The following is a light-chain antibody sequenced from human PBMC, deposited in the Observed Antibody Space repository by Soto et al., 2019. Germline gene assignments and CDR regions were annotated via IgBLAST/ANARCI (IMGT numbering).Light chain of an antibody. CDR1: SSDVGSYNR. V-gene: IGLV2-18*01. CDR3: SLYTTDSTV. J-gene: IGLJ2*01. Sequence: QSALTQPPSVSGSPGQSVTISCTGTSSDVGSYNRVSWYQQPPGTAPKLMIYEVSNRPSGVPDRFSGSKSGNTASLTISGLQAEDEADYYCSLYTTDSTVFGGGTKVTVL. CDR2: EVS.